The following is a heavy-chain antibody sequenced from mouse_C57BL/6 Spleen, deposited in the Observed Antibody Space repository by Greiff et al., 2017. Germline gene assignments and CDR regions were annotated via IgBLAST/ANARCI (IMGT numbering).Heavy chain of an antibody. Sequence: EVMLVESGEGLVKPGGSLKLSCAASGFTFSSYAMSWVRQTPEKRLEWVAYISSGGDYIYYADTVKGRFTISRDTARNTLYLQMSSLKSEDTAMYYCTRDKYGSSLLAYWGQGTLVTVSA. CDR3: TRDKYGSSLLAY. V-gene: IGHV5-9-1*02. CDR2: ISSGGDYI. D-gene: IGHD1-1*01. CDR1: GFTFSSYA. J-gene: IGHJ3*01.